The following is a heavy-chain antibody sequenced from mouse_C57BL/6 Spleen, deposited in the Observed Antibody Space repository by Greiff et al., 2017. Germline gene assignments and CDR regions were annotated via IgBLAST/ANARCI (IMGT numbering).Heavy chain of an antibody. J-gene: IGHJ1*03. CDR3: ARHYYGSSPPYWYFDV. CDR1: GFTFSSYG. CDR2: ISSGGSYT. Sequence: EVQVVESGGDLVKPGGSLKLSCAASGFTFSSYGMSWVRQTPDQRLEWVATISSGGSYTYYPDSVKGRFTISRDNAKNTLYLPMSSLKSEDTAMYYCARHYYGSSPPYWYFDVWGTGTTVTVSS. V-gene: IGHV5-6*01. D-gene: IGHD1-1*01.